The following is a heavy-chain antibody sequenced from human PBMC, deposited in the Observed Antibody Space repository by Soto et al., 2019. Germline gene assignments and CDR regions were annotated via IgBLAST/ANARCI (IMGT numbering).Heavy chain of an antibody. CDR3: ASNYLYYYGSGNTNYYGMDV. Sequence: QVQLVQSGAEVKKPGASVKVSCKASGYTFTSYGISWVRQAPGQGLEWMGWISAYNGKTNYAQKPQGRGTMTTDTSTTTAYMELRSLRSDDTAVYYCASNYLYYYGSGNTNYYGMDVWGQGTTVTVSS. CDR1: GYTFTSYG. J-gene: IGHJ6*02. V-gene: IGHV1-18*01. CDR2: ISAYNGKT. D-gene: IGHD3-10*01.